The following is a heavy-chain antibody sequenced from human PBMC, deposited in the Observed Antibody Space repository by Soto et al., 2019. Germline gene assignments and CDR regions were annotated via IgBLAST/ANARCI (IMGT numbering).Heavy chain of an antibody. CDR3: ARRRIAARLRGPYGMDV. V-gene: IGHV4-34*01. J-gene: IGHJ6*02. CDR1: GGSFSGYY. D-gene: IGHD6-6*01. Sequence: SETLSLTCAVYGGSFSGYYWSWIRQPPGKGLEWIGEINHSGSTNYNPSLKRRVTISVDTSKNQFSLKLSPVTAADTAVYYCARRRIAARLRGPYGMDVWGQGTTVTVS. CDR2: INHSGST.